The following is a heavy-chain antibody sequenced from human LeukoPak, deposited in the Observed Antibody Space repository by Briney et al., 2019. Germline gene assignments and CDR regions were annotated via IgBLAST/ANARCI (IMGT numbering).Heavy chain of an antibody. CDR2: ISAGGSTM. CDR1: GFTFSRYS. D-gene: IGHD3-10*01. CDR3: ARGEYD. Sequence: GGSLRLSCAASGFTFSRYSIYWVRQAPGKGLEWISYISAGGSTMYYADSVKGRFTISRDNAKNALYLQMNSLRDEDTAVYYCARGEYDWSQGTLVTVSS. J-gene: IGHJ4*02. V-gene: IGHV3-48*02.